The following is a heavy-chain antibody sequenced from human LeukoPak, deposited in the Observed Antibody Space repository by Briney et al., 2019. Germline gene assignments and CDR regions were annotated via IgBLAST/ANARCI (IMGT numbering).Heavy chain of an antibody. CDR1: GFTFSSYG. CDR3: AKGGYSNGRYYYYYMDV. Sequence: GGSLRLSCAASGFTFSSYGMHWVRQAPGKGLEWVAFIRYDGSNKYYADSAKGRFTISRDNSKNTLYLQMNSLRAEDTAVYYCAKGGYSNGRYYYYYMDVWGEGTTVTVSS. J-gene: IGHJ6*03. CDR2: IRYDGSNK. D-gene: IGHD5-18*01. V-gene: IGHV3-30*02.